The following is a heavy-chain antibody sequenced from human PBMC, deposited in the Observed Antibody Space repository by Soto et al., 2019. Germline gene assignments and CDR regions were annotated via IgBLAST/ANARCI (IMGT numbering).Heavy chain of an antibody. CDR2: ISYSGAT. D-gene: IGHD3-16*01. V-gene: IGHV4-61*01. J-gene: IGHJ3*01. CDR3: ATSPRFAFDF. Sequence: QVQLQESGPGLVKPSETLSLTCSVSGGSVSGDKNYWSWIRQSPGKGLEWIGFISYSGATIYNPSSQRRLTIPVGMSKNEFSRRLSSATASDTAFDYCATSPRFAFDFWGQGTTVIVSS. CDR1: GGSVSGDKNY.